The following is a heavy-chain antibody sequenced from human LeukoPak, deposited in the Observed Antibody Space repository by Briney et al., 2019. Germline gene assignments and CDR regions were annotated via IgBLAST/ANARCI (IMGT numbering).Heavy chain of an antibody. J-gene: IGHJ6*02. CDR3: AKDGGTTEYCGMDV. D-gene: IGHD1-1*01. CDR2: IKSKTDGGTT. V-gene: IGHV3-15*01. CDR1: GFTFSNAW. Sequence: GGSLRLSCAASGFTFSNAWMSWVRQAPGKGLEWVGRIKSKTDGGTTDYAAPVKGRFTISRDDSKNTLYLQMNSLRAEDTAVYYCAKDGGTTEYCGMDVWGQGTTVTVSS.